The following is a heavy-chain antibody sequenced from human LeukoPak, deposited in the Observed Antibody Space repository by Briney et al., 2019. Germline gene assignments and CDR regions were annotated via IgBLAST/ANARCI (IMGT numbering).Heavy chain of an antibody. J-gene: IGHJ4*02. Sequence: GGSLRLSCAASGFTFSSFAMNWVRQAPGKGLEWVSGIGGSGYSTYYTDSVKGRFTISRDNSKSTLYLQMSSLRAEDTVVYYCVKGALGDWSVEYWGQGTLVTVSS. CDR2: IGGSGYST. CDR3: VKGALGDWSVEY. V-gene: IGHV3-23*01. CDR1: GFTFSSFA. D-gene: IGHD2-21*02.